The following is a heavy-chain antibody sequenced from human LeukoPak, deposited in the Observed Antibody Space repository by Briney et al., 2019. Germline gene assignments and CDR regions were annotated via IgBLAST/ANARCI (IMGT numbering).Heavy chain of an antibody. D-gene: IGHD5-18*01. J-gene: IGHJ4*02. Sequence: GGSLRLSCAASGFTFSNAWMSWVRQAPGKGLEWVGRIKSKTDGGTTDYAAPVKGRFTISRDDSKNTLYLQMNSLKTEDTAVYYCTTRGGAGIKPFDYWGQGTLVTVSS. CDR2: IKSKTDGGTT. CDR3: TTRGGAGIKPFDY. CDR1: GFTFSNAW. V-gene: IGHV3-15*01.